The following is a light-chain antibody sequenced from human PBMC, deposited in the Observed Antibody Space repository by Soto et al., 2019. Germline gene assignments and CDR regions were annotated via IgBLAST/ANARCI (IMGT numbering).Light chain of an antibody. CDR1: QNVYNN. V-gene: IGKV3-15*01. Sequence: EIVMTQSPATLSVSPGEGATLSCKASQNVYNNLAWYQQRPGQPPRLLIYDASTRAPGISARFSGSGYGTELTLTISSLQSEDFAIYFCQQCRTWPLTFGGGTKVEI. CDR3: QQCRTWPLT. CDR2: DAS. J-gene: IGKJ4*02.